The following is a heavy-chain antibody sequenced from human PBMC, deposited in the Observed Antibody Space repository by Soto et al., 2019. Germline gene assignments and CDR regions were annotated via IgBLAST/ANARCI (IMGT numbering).Heavy chain of an antibody. CDR2: INSDGSST. CDR1: GFTFSSYW. Sequence: GGSLRLSCAASGFTFSSYWMHWVRQAPGKGLVWVSRINSDGSSTSYADSVKGRFTISRDNAKNTLYLEMDSLRVEDTAVYYCTRDIGGRGALWGPGTLVTVSS. CDR3: TRDIGGRGAL. V-gene: IGHV3-74*01. D-gene: IGHD3-16*01. J-gene: IGHJ4*02.